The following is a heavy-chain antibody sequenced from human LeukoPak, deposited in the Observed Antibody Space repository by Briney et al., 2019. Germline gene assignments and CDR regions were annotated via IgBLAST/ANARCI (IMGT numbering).Heavy chain of an antibody. CDR2: ISYDGSNK. CDR1: GFTLSSYA. J-gene: IGHJ4*02. D-gene: IGHD5-18*01. CDR3: AKGSAMVTGRGLAWDYFDY. V-gene: IGHV3-30-3*01. Sequence: GGSLRLSCAASGFTLSSYAMHWVRQAPGKGLEWVAVISYDGSNKYYADSVKGRFTISRDNSKNTLYLQMNSLRAEDTAVYYCAKGSAMVTGRGLAWDYFDYWGQGTLVTVSS.